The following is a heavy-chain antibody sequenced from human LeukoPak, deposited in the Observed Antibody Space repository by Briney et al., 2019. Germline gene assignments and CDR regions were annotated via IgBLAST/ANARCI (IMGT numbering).Heavy chain of an antibody. D-gene: IGHD5-24*01. CDR2: FDPEDGET. CDR1: GYTLTELS. Sequence: ASVKVSCKVSGYTLTELSMHWVRQAPGKGLEWMGGFDPEDGETIYAQKFQGRVTMTEDTSTDTAYMELSSLRSEDTAVYYCATAVPGEMATIGIFDYRGQGTLVTVSS. V-gene: IGHV1-24*01. J-gene: IGHJ4*02. CDR3: ATAVPGEMATIGIFDY.